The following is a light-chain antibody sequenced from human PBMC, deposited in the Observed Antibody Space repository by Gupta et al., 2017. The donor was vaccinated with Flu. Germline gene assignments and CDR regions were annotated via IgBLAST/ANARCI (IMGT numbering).Light chain of an antibody. CDR3: AAWDDSLNAAV. Sequence: QSVLTQPPSASGTPGQRVTISCPGSSSNIGVNTVNWYQQVPGTAPKLLIYSKNLRPSGVPDRFSGSRSGPSASLAISGLQSDDEAVYYCAAWDDSLNAAVFGGGTMLTVL. V-gene: IGLV1-44*01. CDR2: SKN. J-gene: IGLJ3*02. CDR1: SSNIGVNT.